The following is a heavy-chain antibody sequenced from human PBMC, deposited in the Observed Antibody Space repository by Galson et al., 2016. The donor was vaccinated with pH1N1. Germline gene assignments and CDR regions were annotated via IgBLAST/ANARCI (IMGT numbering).Heavy chain of an antibody. CDR3: ARGDYGDSLYWYFDV. J-gene: IGHJ2*01. CDR2: TYYGGST. Sequence: SETLSLTCTISTSSISGYSWTWIRQPPGKGLEWIGSTYYGGSTTYNPSLKSRLTISIDTSKNQFSLKLRALTAADTAVYYCARGDYGDSLYWYFDVWGGGTLVTVSS. V-gene: IGHV4-59*01. CDR1: TSSISGYS. D-gene: IGHD4-17*01.